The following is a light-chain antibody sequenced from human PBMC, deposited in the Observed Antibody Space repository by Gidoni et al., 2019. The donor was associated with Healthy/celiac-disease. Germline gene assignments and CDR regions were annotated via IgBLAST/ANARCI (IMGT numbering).Light chain of an antibody. CDR1: NIGSKS. J-gene: IGLJ2*01. Sequence: SYVLTQPPSVSVAPGKTARITCGGNNIGSKSVHRYQQKPGQAPVLVIYYDSDRPSGIPERFSGSNSGNTATLTISRVEAGDEADYYCQVWDSSSDHLVVFGGGTKLTVL. CDR3: QVWDSSSDHLVV. V-gene: IGLV3-21*04. CDR2: YDS.